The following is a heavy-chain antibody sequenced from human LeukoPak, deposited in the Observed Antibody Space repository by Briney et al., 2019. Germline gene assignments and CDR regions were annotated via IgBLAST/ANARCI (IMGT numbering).Heavy chain of an antibody. J-gene: IGHJ4*02. D-gene: IGHD3-22*01. CDR2: ISYDGSNK. CDR3: ARPSYYYDSSRGPFDY. CDR1: GFTFSSYA. Sequence: PGRSLRLSCAASGFTFSSYAMHWGRQAPGKGLEWVAVISYDGSNKYYADSVKGRFTISRDNSKNTLYLQMNSLRAEDTAVYYCARPSYYYDSSRGPFDYWGQGTLVTVSS. V-gene: IGHV3-30-3*01.